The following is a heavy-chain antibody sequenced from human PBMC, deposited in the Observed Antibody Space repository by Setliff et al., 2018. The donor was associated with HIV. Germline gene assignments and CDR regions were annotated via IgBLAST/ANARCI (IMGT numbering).Heavy chain of an antibody. CDR3: ARLPYSSGWYDAFDI. CDR2: IYHTGSS. J-gene: IGHJ3*02. CDR1: GFSISSRYY. Sequence: SETLSLTCDVSGFSISSRYYWGWIRQSPGKGLEWIGNIYHTGSSYYNPSLKSRVTISVDTSKNQFSLKLSSVTAADTAVYYCARLPYSSGWYDAFDIWGQGTMVTVSS. D-gene: IGHD6-19*01. V-gene: IGHV4-38-2*01.